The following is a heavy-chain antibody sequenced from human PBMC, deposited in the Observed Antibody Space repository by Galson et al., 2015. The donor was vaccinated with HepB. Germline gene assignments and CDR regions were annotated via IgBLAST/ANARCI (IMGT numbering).Heavy chain of an antibody. V-gene: IGHV3-23*01. J-gene: IGHJ4*02. D-gene: IGHD2-8*02. Sequence: SLRLSCAASGFTFSTYAMNWVRQAPGKGLEWVSTISASGGSTYYADSVRGRFTISRDNSKNTLYLQMNSLRAEDAAVYYCAKPGGGPNREFDYWGQGTLVTVSS. CDR1: GFTFSTYA. CDR2: ISASGGST. CDR3: AKPGGGPNREFDY.